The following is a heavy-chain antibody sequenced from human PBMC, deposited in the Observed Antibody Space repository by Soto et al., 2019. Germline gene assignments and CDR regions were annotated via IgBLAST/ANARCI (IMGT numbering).Heavy chain of an antibody. CDR1: GDSITSNVW. CDR2: AYHNGLT. J-gene: IGHJ4*02. Sequence: SETLSLTCAVSGDSITSNVWWSWIRHSPGKGLEWIGEAYHNGLTHYNPSLKSRVTMSTDTSKNQFSLSLTSVTAADTAIYYCAREVALPGEADRFDSVGQGILVTVSS. CDR3: AREVALPGEADRFDS. V-gene: IGHV4-4*02.